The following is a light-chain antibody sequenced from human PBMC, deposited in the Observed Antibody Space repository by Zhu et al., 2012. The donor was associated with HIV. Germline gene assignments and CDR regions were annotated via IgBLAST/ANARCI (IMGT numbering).Light chain of an antibody. CDR3: QQYGTSLT. CDR1: GNVRSF. Sequence: IVLTQSPATLSLSPGERATVSCRASGNVRSFLAWYQQKPGQAPRLLIYDTSKRATGIPARFSGSGSGTDFTLTISSLEPEDFAVYFCQQYGTSLTFGGGTKVEIK. J-gene: IGKJ4*01. CDR2: DTS. V-gene: IGKV3-11*01.